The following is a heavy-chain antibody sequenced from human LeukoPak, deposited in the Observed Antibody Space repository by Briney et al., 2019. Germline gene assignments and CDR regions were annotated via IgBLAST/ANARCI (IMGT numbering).Heavy chain of an antibody. J-gene: IGHJ3*02. CDR3: ARAATVVTLPDAFDI. CDR1: GYTFTGYY. D-gene: IGHD4-23*01. CDR2: INPNSGGT. V-gene: IGHV1-2*02. Sequence: ASVKVSCKASGYTFTGYYMHWVRQAPGQGLEWMGWINPNSGGTNYAQKFQGRVTMTRDTSISTAYMELSRLRSDDTAVYYCARAATVVTLPDAFDIWGQGTMVTVSS.